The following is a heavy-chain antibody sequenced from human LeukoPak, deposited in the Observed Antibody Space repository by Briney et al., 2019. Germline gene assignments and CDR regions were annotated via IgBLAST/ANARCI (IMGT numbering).Heavy chain of an antibody. D-gene: IGHD6-6*01. CDR2: ISGSGGST. CDR3: AKGSLQLVSFFDY. Sequence: GRSLRLSCAASGFTFSSYAMSWVRQAPGKGLEWVSAISGSGGSTYYADSVKGRFTISRDNSKNTLYLQMNSLRAEDTAVYYCAKGSLQLVSFFDYWGQGTLVTVSS. V-gene: IGHV3-23*01. J-gene: IGHJ4*02. CDR1: GFTFSSYA.